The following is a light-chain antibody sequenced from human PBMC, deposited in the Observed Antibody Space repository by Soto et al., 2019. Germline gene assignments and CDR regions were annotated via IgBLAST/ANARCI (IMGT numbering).Light chain of an antibody. Sequence: IQTTQSPSSLSASLEDRVTIICRATQSISNYLNWYQQKPGKAPKLLIYAASTLQSGVPSRFSGSGSGTDFTLTISSLQPEDVATYYCQQSHSSPPTFGQGTRLEIK. CDR3: QQSHSSPPT. CDR2: AAS. CDR1: QSISNY. V-gene: IGKV1-39*01. J-gene: IGKJ5*01.